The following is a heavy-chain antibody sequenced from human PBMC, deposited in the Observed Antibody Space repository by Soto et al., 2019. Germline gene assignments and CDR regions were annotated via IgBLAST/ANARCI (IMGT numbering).Heavy chain of an antibody. CDR1: GDTFTSYE. CDR3: ARARPSDSSFDN. CDR2: INPSGGST. D-gene: IGHD6-13*01. Sequence: GASVKVSCKASGDTFTSYEMHWVRQAPGQGLEWTGIINPSGGSTSYAQKFQGRVTRTRDTSTSTVYMELSSLRSEDTAVYYCARARPSDSSFDNWGQGTLVTVSS. J-gene: IGHJ4*02. V-gene: IGHV1-46*03.